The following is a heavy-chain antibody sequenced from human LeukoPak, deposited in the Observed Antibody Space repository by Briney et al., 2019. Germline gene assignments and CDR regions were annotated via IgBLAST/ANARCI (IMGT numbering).Heavy chain of an antibody. CDR3: AKDQVGYDFWSGYYTYYYYGMDV. D-gene: IGHD3-3*01. V-gene: IGHV3-23*01. Sequence: PGGSLRLSCAASGFTFSSYAMSWVRQAPGKGLEWVSAISGSGGSTYYADSVKGRFTISRDNSKNTLYLQMNSLRAEDTAVYYCAKDQVGYDFWSGYYTYYYYGMDVWGQGTTVTVPS. CDR2: ISGSGGST. CDR1: GFTFSSYA. J-gene: IGHJ6*02.